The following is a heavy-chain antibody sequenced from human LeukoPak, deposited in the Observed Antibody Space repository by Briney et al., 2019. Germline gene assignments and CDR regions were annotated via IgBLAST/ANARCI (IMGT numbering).Heavy chain of an antibody. J-gene: IGHJ6*02. CDR2: IYYSGST. V-gene: IGHV4-39*07. D-gene: IGHD3-10*01. CDR1: GGSTSSSSYY. CDR3: ASMVRGTRGYYYYGMDV. Sequence: SETLSLTCTVSGGSTSSSSYYWGWIRQPPGKGLEWIGSIYYSGSTYYNPSLKSRVTISVDTSKNQFSLKLSSVTAADTAVYYCASMVRGTRGYYYYGMDVWGQGTTVTVSS.